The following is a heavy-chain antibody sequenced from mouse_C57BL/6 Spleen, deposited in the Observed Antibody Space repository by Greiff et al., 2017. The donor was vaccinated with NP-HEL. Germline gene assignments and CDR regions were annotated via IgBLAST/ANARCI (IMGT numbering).Heavy chain of an antibody. CDR2: ISSGSSTI. CDR1: GFTFSDYG. D-gene: IGHD1-1*02. CDR3: ARELSGDAMDY. V-gene: IGHV5-17*01. Sequence: EVMLVESGGGLVKPGGSLKLSCAASGFTFSDYGMHWVRQAPEKGLEWVAYISSGSSTIYYADTVKGRFTISRDNAKNTLFLQMTSLRSEDTAMYYCARELSGDAMDYWGQGTSVTVSS. J-gene: IGHJ4*01.